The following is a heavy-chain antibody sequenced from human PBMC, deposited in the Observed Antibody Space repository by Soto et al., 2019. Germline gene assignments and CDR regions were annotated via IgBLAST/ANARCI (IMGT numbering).Heavy chain of an antibody. J-gene: IGHJ1*01. D-gene: IGHD6-19*01. Sequence: PGGSLRLSCAASGFTVSSNYMSWVRQAPGKGLEWVSVIYSGGSTYYADSVKGRFTISRDNSKKTVYLQMNSLRAEDTAVYYCAKGVPGIAVAGTGYFQHWGQGTLVTVSS. V-gene: IGHV3-53*01. CDR1: GFTVSSNY. CDR3: AKGVPGIAVAGTGYFQH. CDR2: IYSGGST.